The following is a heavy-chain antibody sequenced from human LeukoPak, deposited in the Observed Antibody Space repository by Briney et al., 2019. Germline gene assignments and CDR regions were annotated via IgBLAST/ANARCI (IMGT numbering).Heavy chain of an antibody. CDR3: ARAYYDFWSGYFDY. Sequence: SETLSLTCTVPGGSISSHYWSWIRQPPGKGLEWIGYIYYSGSTNYNPSLKSRVTISVDTSKNQFSLKLSSVTAADTAVYYCARAYYDFWSGYFDYWGQGTLVTVSS. J-gene: IGHJ4*02. V-gene: IGHV4-59*11. CDR1: GGSISSHY. CDR2: IYYSGST. D-gene: IGHD3-3*01.